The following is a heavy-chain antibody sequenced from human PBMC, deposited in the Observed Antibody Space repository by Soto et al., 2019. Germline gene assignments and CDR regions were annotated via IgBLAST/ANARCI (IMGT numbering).Heavy chain of an antibody. J-gene: IGHJ6*03. V-gene: IGHV3-66*01. D-gene: IGHD6-6*01. CDR3: ARASSSSLGNAYYYYYMDV. Sequence: GGSLRLSCAASGFTVSSNYMSWVRQAPGKGLEWVSVIYSGGRTYYADSVKGRFTISRDNSKNTLYLQMNSLRAEDTAVYYCARASSSSLGNAYYYYYMDVWGKGTTVTVSS. CDR1: GFTVSSNY. CDR2: IYSGGRT.